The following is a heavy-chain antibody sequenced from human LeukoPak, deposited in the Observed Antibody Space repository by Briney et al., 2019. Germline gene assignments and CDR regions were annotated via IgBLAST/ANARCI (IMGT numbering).Heavy chain of an antibody. CDR2: INHSGST. CDR1: GGSFSGYY. D-gene: IGHD3-22*01. J-gene: IGHJ5*02. V-gene: IGHV4-34*01. Sequence: SETLSLTCAVYGGSFSGYYWSWIRQPPGKGLEWIGEINHSGSTNYNPSLKSRVTISVDTSKNQFSLKLSSVTAADAAVYYCASLYYYDSSGYPAAYNWFDPWGQGTLVTVSS. CDR3: ASLYYYDSSGYPAAYNWFDP.